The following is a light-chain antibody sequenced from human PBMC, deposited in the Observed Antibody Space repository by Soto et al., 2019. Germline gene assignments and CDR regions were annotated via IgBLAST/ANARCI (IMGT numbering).Light chain of an antibody. CDR2: DAS. CDR3: QQRSNWPWT. V-gene: IGKV3-11*01. Sequence: EIVLTQSPATLSLSPGERATLSCRASQSVSSYLAWYQQKPGQAPRLLIYDASNGATGIPARFSGSGSGTDFTLTISSLEPEDFVVYYCQQRSNWPWTFGQGTKVEIK. CDR1: QSVSSY. J-gene: IGKJ1*01.